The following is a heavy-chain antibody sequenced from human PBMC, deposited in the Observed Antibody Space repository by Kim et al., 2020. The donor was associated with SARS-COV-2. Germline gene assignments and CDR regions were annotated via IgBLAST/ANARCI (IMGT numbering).Heavy chain of an antibody. D-gene: IGHD2-15*01. V-gene: IGHV4-34*01. CDR3: ARRARYCSGGSCYPEFDY. CDR1: GGSFSGYY. J-gene: IGHJ4*02. Sequence: SETLSLTCAVYGGSFSGYYWSWIRQPPGKGLEWIGEINHSGSTNYNPSLKSRVTISVDTSKNQFSLKLSSVTAADTAVYYCARRARYCSGGSCYPEFDYWGQGTLVTVSS. CDR2: INHSGST.